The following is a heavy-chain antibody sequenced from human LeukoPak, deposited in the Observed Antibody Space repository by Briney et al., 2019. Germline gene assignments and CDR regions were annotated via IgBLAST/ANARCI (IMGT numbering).Heavy chain of an antibody. V-gene: IGHV1-2*02. CDR3: ARAIADYYYDSSGYYTVGYYFDY. J-gene: IGHJ4*02. Sequence: ASVKVSCKASGYTFTGYYMHWVRQAPGQGLEWMGWINPNSGGTNYAQKFQGRVTMTRDTSISTAYMELSRLRSDDTAVYYCARAIADYYYDSSGYYTVGYYFDYWGQGPRSPSPQ. CDR2: INPNSGGT. D-gene: IGHD3-22*01. CDR1: GYTFTGYY.